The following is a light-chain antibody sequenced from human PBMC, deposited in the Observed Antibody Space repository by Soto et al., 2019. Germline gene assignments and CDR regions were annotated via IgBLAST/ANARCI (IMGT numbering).Light chain of an antibody. V-gene: IGKV1-27*01. Sequence: DIQMTQSPSSLSASVGARVTITCRASQGFSNYLAWYQQKPGKAPKVLISAASTLQSGVPSRFSGSGSGTDFTLTISSLQPEDVATYFCQKYDSAPWTFGQGTKVEIK. CDR3: QKYDSAPWT. J-gene: IGKJ1*01. CDR2: AAS. CDR1: QGFSNY.